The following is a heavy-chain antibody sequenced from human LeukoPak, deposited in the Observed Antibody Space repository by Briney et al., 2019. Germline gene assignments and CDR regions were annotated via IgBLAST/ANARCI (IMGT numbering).Heavy chain of an antibody. Sequence: GGSLRLSCAVSGLTFSSSWMSWVRQAPGKGLEWVANVKQDGSERYYGDSVKGRFTISRDNAKNSLYLQMSSLRAEDTAIYYCARDVPLMGASKTRYFDYWGQGTLVTVSS. J-gene: IGHJ4*02. D-gene: IGHD1-26*01. CDR1: GLTFSSSW. CDR3: ARDVPLMGASKTRYFDY. CDR2: VKQDGSER. V-gene: IGHV3-7*01.